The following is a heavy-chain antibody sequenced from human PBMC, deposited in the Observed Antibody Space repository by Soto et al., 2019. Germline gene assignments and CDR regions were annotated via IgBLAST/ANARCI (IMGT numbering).Heavy chain of an antibody. Sequence: EVQLVESGGGLVQPGGSLRLSCAASGFTFSYYWMHWVRQAPGQGLVWVSRIHSDGSSTTYADSVKGRFTISRDNAKNTQYLQMNSLRAEDTAVYYCARGDKGAFDMWGQGTMVSVSS. CDR3: ARGDKGAFDM. V-gene: IGHV3-74*01. CDR1: GFTFSYYW. J-gene: IGHJ3*02. D-gene: IGHD2-21*02. CDR2: IHSDGSST.